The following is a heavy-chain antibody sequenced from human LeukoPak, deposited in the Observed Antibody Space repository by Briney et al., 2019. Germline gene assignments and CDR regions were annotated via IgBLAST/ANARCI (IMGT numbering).Heavy chain of an antibody. CDR1: GFIFSNAW. Sequence: IPGGSLTLSCAGSGFIFSNAWMNWVRQAPGKGLEWVGRVYSKYDGGTTDYAAHAKGRFTISRDDSKNTVYLQMNSLKTEDTAVYYCNTGGYYFDYWGQGTLVTVSS. CDR2: VYSKYDGGTT. J-gene: IGHJ4*02. CDR3: NTGGYYFDY. V-gene: IGHV3-15*01.